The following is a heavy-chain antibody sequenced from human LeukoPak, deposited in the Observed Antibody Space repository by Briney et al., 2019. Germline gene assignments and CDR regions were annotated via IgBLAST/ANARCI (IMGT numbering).Heavy chain of an antibody. Sequence: PSETLSLTCTVSGESISSSTYYWVWIRHPPGQGLVWIGNIYDSGDTYYTPSLKSRVTMFVDTSKNQFSLKLSSVTAADTAVYYCARHGRPGYGGYENAFDIWGQGTMVTVSS. J-gene: IGHJ3*02. CDR3: ARHGRPGYGGYENAFDI. D-gene: IGHD5-12*01. CDR2: IYDSGDT. CDR1: GESISSSTYY. V-gene: IGHV4-39*01.